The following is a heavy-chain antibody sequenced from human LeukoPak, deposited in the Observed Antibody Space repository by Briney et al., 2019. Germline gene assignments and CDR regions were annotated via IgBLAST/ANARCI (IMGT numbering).Heavy chain of an antibody. CDR1: GGSISSYY. J-gene: IGHJ5*02. Sequence: SETLSLTCTVSGGSISSYYWSWIRQPPGKGLEWIGYIYYSGSTNYDPSLKSRVTISVDKSKNQFSLKLSSVTAADTAVYYCARSPVATVDWFDPWGQGTLVTVSS. CDR3: ARSPVATVDWFDP. CDR2: IYYSGST. D-gene: IGHD5-12*01. V-gene: IGHV4-59*12.